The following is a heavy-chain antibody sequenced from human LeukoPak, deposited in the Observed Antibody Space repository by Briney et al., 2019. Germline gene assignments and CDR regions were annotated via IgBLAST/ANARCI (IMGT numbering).Heavy chain of an antibody. D-gene: IGHD3-10*01. CDR1: GYSISSGYY. CDR3: ARLPRARYYYGSGSYYKDY. J-gene: IGHJ4*02. CDR2: IYHSGRT. Sequence: SETLSLTCTVSGYSISSGYYWGWIRQPPGKGLEWIGSIYHSGRTYYNPSLKGRVTISVDTSKNQFSLKLSSVTAADTAVYYCARLPRARYYYGSGSYYKDYWGQGTLVTVSS. V-gene: IGHV4-38-2*02.